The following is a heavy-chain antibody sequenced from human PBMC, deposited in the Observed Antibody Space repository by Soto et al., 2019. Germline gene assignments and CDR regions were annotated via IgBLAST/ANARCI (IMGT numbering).Heavy chain of an antibody. Sequence: GESLKISCQGTGYRFSSSWIGWVRQKPGKGLEWMGTIYPGDSDMRYSPSFRGQVTMSVDKSINTAYLQWGSLTASDTAKYYCARIIGYCRNNDCSWTFDIWGQGTMVTVSS. J-gene: IGHJ3*02. CDR2: IYPGDSDM. CDR3: ARIIGYCRNNDCSWTFDI. CDR1: GYRFSSSW. D-gene: IGHD2-15*01. V-gene: IGHV5-51*01.